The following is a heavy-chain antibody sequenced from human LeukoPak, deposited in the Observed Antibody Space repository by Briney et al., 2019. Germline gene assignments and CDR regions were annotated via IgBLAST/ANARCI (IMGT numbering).Heavy chain of an antibody. CDR2: IRSKAYGGTT. V-gene: IGHV3-49*04. D-gene: IGHD3-9*01. Sequence: PGRPLRLPCTASGFTFGDYAMSWVRQAPGKGLEWVGFIRSKAYGGTTEYAASVKGRFTISRDDSKSIAYLQMNSLKTEDTAVYYCTRDPGYDILTGYYRPFDYWGQGTLVTVSS. J-gene: IGHJ4*02. CDR3: TRDPGYDILTGYYRPFDY. CDR1: GFTFGDYA.